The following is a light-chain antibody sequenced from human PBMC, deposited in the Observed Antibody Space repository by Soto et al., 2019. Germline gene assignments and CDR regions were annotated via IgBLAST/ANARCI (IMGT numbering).Light chain of an antibody. CDR2: DVS. V-gene: IGLV2-14*01. Sequence: QPVLTQPASVSGSPGQSITISCTGTSSDVGGYNYVSWYQQNPGKAPKLMIYDVSNRPSGVSNRFSGSKSGNTASLTISGLQAEDEADYYCNSYTSSSTVVFGGGTKLTVL. CDR1: SSDVGGYNY. J-gene: IGLJ2*01. CDR3: NSYTSSSTVV.